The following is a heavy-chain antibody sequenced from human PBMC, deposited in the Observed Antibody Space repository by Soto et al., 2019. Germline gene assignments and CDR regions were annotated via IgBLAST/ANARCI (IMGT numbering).Heavy chain of an antibody. J-gene: IGHJ4*02. Sequence: GGSGMVSSKVSGYTLTELSMNWVRQAPGKGLEWMGGFDPEDGETIYAQKFQGRVTMTEDTSTDTAYMELSSLRSEDTAVYYCATGTLSYYDSSGYYLPFDYWGQGTLVTVSS. CDR3: ATGTLSYYDSSGYYLPFDY. CDR1: GYTLTELS. V-gene: IGHV1-24*01. CDR2: FDPEDGET. D-gene: IGHD3-22*01.